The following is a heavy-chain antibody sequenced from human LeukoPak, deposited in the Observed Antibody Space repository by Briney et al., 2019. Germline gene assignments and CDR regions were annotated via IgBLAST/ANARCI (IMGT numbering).Heavy chain of an antibody. CDR3: ASHLTSVTTGIDY. D-gene: IGHD4-17*01. J-gene: IGHJ4*02. Sequence: GGSLRLSCAASGFTFSSYAMSWVRQAPGKGLEWVSAISGSGGSTYYADSVKGRFTISRDNSKNTLYLQMNSLRAEDTAVYYCASHLTSVTTGIDYWGQGTQVTVSS. V-gene: IGHV3-23*01. CDR2: ISGSGGST. CDR1: GFTFSSYA.